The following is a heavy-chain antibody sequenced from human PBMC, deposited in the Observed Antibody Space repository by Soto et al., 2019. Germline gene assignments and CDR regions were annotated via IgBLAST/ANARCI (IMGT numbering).Heavy chain of an antibody. CDR3: ARWVYAFDY. Sequence: QVQLVESGGGVVQPGRSLRLSCAASGFTFSTYAMNWVSQAPGKGLEWVAAISYDASNKYYAGSVKGRFTISRDNYKNTLYLQMNSLRTEDTAMYYCARWVYAFDYWGQGTLVTVSS. V-gene: IGHV3-30-3*01. D-gene: IGHD6-13*01. CDR1: GFTFSTYA. J-gene: IGHJ4*02. CDR2: ISYDASNK.